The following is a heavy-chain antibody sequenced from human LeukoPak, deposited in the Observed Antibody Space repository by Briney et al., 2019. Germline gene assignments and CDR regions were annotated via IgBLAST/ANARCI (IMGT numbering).Heavy chain of an antibody. V-gene: IGHV3-23*01. Sequence: GGSLRLSCLTSGFTLSTNAMSWVRQAPGKGLEWISGISGSGASTYYADSVKGRFTISRDNSKNTLYLQMNSLRAEDTAVYYCAKATPPSGSYSGAVDYWGQGTLVTVSS. CDR2: ISGSGAST. J-gene: IGHJ4*02. CDR3: AKATPPSGSYSGAVDY. CDR1: GFTLSTNA. D-gene: IGHD3-10*01.